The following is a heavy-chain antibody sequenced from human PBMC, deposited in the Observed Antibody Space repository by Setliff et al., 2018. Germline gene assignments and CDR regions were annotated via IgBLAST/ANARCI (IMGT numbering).Heavy chain of an antibody. CDR2: INTYTGSP. CDR3: AVNPHCSSTSCYTRFDY. CDR1: GYTFTVYT. D-gene: IGHD2-2*02. V-gene: IGHV7-4-1*02. J-gene: IGHJ4*02. Sequence: GASVKVSCKVSGYTFTVYTMNWVRQAPGQGLEWMGWINTYTGSPTYAQGFTGRFVFSLDTSVSTAYLQISSLKAEDTAVYYCAVNPHCSSTSCYTRFDYWGQGTLVTVSS.